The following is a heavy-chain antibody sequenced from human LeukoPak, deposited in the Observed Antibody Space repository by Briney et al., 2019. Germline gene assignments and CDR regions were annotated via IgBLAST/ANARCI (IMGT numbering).Heavy chain of an antibody. J-gene: IGHJ4*02. CDR2: ISGSGSTI. D-gene: IGHD6-19*01. CDR1: GFTFSSYE. CDR3: ARGSPVAGNDY. V-gene: IGHV3-48*03. Sequence: GGSLRLSCAASGFTFSSYEMNWVRQAPGKGLEWISYISGSGSTIYYADSVKGRFTISRDNAKNSLYLQMNSLRAEDTAVYYCARGSPVAGNDYWGQGTLVTVSS.